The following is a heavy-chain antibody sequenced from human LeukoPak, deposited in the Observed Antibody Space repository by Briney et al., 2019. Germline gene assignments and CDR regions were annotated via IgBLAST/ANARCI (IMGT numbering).Heavy chain of an antibody. J-gene: IGHJ6*03. CDR3: ARDGSSSWYYYYYYMDV. V-gene: IGHV1-46*01. CDR2: INPSGGST. Sequence: GASVKVSCKASGYTFTSYYMHWVRQAPGQGLEWMGIINPSGGSTSYAQKFQGRVTMTRDTSTSTVYMELSSLRSEDTAVYYCARDGSSSWYYYYYYMDVWGKGTTVTISS. D-gene: IGHD6-13*01. CDR1: GYTFTSYY.